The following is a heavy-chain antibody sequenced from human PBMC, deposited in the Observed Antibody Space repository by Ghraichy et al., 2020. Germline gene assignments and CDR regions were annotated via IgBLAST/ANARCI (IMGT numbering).Heavy chain of an antibody. CDR3: TTTTWGGQSNY. V-gene: IGHV3-7*03. Sequence: GESLNISCAASGFMFTSYYMSWVRQAPGKGLEWVANIRQDGSDKFYVDSVKGRFTISRDNAKNSLFLQMNDLRAEDTAKYYCTTTTWGGQSNYWGQGSLVTVSS. D-gene: IGHD2/OR15-2a*01. CDR2: IRQDGSDK. J-gene: IGHJ4*02. CDR1: GFMFTSYY.